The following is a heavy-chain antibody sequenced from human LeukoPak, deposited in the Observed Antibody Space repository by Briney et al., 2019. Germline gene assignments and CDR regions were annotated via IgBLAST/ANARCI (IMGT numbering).Heavy chain of an antibody. CDR2: ISGGGGTT. Sequence: SGGSLRLSCAASGFTFSNYAMNWVRQAPGKGLEWVSTISGGGGTTYYADSVKGRFTISRDSSKNTLYLQMNSLRAEDTAAYYCAKGRRDGHNFDFDYWGQGTLATVSS. CDR3: AKGRRDGHNFDFDY. D-gene: IGHD5-24*01. CDR1: GFTFSNYA. V-gene: IGHV3-23*01. J-gene: IGHJ4*02.